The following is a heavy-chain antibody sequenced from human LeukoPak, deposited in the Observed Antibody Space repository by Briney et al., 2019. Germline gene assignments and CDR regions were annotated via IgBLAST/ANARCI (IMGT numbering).Heavy chain of an antibody. J-gene: IGHJ4*02. D-gene: IGHD2-2*01. CDR2: ISSSSTYI. CDR3: ARPRGCGSSRCNNFDY. Sequence: GGSLRLSCAASGFTFSSYSMNWVRQAPGKGLEWVSAISSSSTYIYYADSVKGRFTISRDNAKNSLYLQMNRLRAEDTAVYYCARPRGCGSSRCNNFDYWGQGTLVTVSS. CDR1: GFTFSSYS. V-gene: IGHV3-21*01.